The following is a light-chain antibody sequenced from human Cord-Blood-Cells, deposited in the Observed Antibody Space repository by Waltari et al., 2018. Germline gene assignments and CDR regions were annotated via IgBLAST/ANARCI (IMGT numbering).Light chain of an antibody. CDR3: QQYDNLPPVVT. V-gene: IGKV1-33*01. J-gene: IGKJ3*01. CDR2: DAS. CDR1: QDISNY. Sequence: DIQMTQSPSSLSASVGDRVTITCQASQDISNYLNWYQQKPGKAPKLLIYDASNLETGVPSRFSGGGSGTDFTFTISSLQPEDIATYYCQQYDNLPPVVTFGPGTKVDIK.